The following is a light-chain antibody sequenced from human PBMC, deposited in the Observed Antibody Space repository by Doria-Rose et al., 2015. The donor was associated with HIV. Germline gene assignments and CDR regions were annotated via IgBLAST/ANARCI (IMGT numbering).Light chain of an antibody. Sequence: TQSPGTLSLSPGGRATLSCRASQSFSSTYLAWYQQKPGQAPSLLIYDGSTRATGIPDRFSASGSGTDFTLTINRLEPEDCALYYCHQYGTSWTFGQGTKVEI. CDR3: HQYGTSWT. CDR1: QSFSSTY. V-gene: IGKV3-20*01. J-gene: IGKJ1*01. CDR2: DGS.